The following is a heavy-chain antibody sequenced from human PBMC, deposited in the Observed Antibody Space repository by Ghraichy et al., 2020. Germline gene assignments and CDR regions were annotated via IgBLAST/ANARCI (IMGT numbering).Heavy chain of an antibody. Sequence: GESLNISCRASAFTFSSYSMTWVRQAPGKGLEWVSYITGTSSTMNYADSVKGRFTISRDNAKNSLYLQMNSLRVEDTAVYYCARGKGGSDYWGQGTLVTVSS. V-gene: IGHV3-48*04. CDR2: ITGTSSTM. CDR1: AFTFSSYS. D-gene: IGHD5-12*01. J-gene: IGHJ4*02. CDR3: ARGKGGSDY.